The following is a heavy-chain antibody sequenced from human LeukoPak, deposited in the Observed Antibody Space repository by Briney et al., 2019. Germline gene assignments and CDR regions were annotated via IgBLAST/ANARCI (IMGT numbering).Heavy chain of an antibody. CDR3: ARGTIVVVPAARYDAFDI. J-gene: IGHJ3*02. D-gene: IGHD2-2*01. CDR1: GGTFSSYA. V-gene: IGHV1-69*05. Sequence: SVKVSCKASGGTFSSYAISWVRQAPGQGLEWMGGIIPIFGTANYAQKFQGRVTITTDESTSTAYMELSSLRSEDTAVYYCARGTIVVVPAARYDAFDIWGQGTMVTVSS. CDR2: IIPIFGTA.